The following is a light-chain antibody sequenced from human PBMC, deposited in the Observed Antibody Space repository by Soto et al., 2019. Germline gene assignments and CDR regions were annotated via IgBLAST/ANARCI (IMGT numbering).Light chain of an antibody. Sequence: DIQMTQSPSSLSASVGDRVTITCRASQVISNDLGWYQQKPGQAPKRLIYAASSLQSGVPSRFSGSGSGTEFPLTISSLQPEDFATYYCLHHNDFPWTFGQGTKVEVK. J-gene: IGKJ1*01. V-gene: IGKV1-17*01. CDR3: LHHNDFPWT. CDR2: AAS. CDR1: QVISND.